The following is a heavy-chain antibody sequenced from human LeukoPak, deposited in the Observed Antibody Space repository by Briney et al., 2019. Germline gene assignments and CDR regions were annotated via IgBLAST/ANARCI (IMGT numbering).Heavy chain of an antibody. D-gene: IGHD3-9*01. CDR3: AKDYDILTGSEY. V-gene: IGHV3-23*01. CDR1: GFTFSSYA. Sequence: PGGSLRLSCAASGFTFSSYAMSWVRQAPGKGLEWVSAISGSSGSTYYADSVKGRFTISRDNSKNTLYLQMNSPRAEDTAVYYCAKDYDILTGSEYWGQGTLVTVSS. J-gene: IGHJ4*02. CDR2: ISGSSGST.